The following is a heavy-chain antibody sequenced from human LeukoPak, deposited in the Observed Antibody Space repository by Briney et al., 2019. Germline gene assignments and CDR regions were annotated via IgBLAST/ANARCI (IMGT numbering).Heavy chain of an antibody. CDR3: AKGIITMIVAEGAFDY. Sequence: AGGSLRLSCAASGFAFSNFAMHWVRQAPGKGLEWVAFIRYDGSNKYYADSVKGRFTISRDNSKNTLYLQMNSLRAEDTAVYYCAKGIITMIVAEGAFDYWGQGTLVTVSS. CDR2: IRYDGSNK. V-gene: IGHV3-30*02. D-gene: IGHD3-22*01. J-gene: IGHJ4*02. CDR1: GFAFSNFA.